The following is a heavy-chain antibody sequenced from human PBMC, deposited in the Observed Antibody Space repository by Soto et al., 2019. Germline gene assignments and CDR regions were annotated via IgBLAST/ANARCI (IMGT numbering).Heavy chain of an antibody. CDR1: GFPLSNAW. Sequence: PGGSLSLSCAASGFPLSNAWMNWVRQAPGKGLEWVGRIKSKTDGETTDYAAPVKGRFTISRDDSKNTLYLQMNSLKTEDTAVYYCTTAPRDSGYDFLSRYYYYGMDVWGQGTTVTVSS. CDR2: IKSKTDGETT. D-gene: IGHD5-12*01. V-gene: IGHV3-15*07. CDR3: TTAPRDSGYDFLSRYYYYGMDV. J-gene: IGHJ6*02.